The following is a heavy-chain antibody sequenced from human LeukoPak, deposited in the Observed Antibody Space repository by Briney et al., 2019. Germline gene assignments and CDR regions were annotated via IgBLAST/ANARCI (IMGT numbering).Heavy chain of an antibody. CDR1: GFTFSSYD. D-gene: IGHD3-10*01. J-gene: IGHJ4*02. CDR2: IWYDGSNQ. Sequence: GRSLRLSCAASGFTFSSYDMHWGRQAPGKGLEWVAVIWYDGSNQYYADSVKGRFTISRDNSKNTLYLQMNSLRAEDTAVFCCAREYYVSGNYLDYWGQGTLVTVSS. V-gene: IGHV3-33*01. CDR3: AREYYVSGNYLDY.